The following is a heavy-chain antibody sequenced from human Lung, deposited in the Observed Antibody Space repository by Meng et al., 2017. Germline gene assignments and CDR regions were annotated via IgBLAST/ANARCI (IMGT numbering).Heavy chain of an antibody. CDR2: IYWDDDK. J-gene: IGHJ1*01. CDR3: GHSPGKSGWSAEYFQH. CDR1: GFSLSASGVG. V-gene: IGHV2-5*02. Sequence: QITLKESGPTLVKRTQTLTLTCTFSGFSLSASGVGVGWIRQPQGKALEWLAIIYWDDDKRYSQSLKSRLAVTKNTSKNQVVLTMTNMDPVDTATYYCGHSPGKSGWSAEYFQHWGQGTLVTVSS. D-gene: IGHD6-19*01.